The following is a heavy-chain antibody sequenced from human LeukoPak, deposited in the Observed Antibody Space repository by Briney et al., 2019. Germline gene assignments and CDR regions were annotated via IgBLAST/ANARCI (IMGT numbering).Heavy chain of an antibody. Sequence: PGGSLRLSCAASGFSVSSNYMNWVRQAPGKGLEWVSAIYTGGTTYYAGSVEGRFTISRDNSKDTLYLQMNSLRAEDTAVYYCARDKLGSGYSSDFDYWGQGTLVTVSS. D-gene: IGHD6-19*01. J-gene: IGHJ4*02. V-gene: IGHV3-66*02. CDR2: IYTGGTT. CDR1: GFSVSSNY. CDR3: ARDKLGSGYSSDFDY.